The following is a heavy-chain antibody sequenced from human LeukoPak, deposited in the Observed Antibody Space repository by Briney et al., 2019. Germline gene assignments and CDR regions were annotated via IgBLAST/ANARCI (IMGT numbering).Heavy chain of an antibody. Sequence: PSETLSLTCAVSGGSISSSNWWSWVRQPPGKGLGWIGEIYHSGSTNYNPSLKSRVTISVDKSKNQFSLKLSSVTAADTAVYYCAKKANYYGSGRSESWGQGTLVTVSS. CDR3: AKKANYYGSGRSES. CDR1: GGSISSSNW. CDR2: IYHSGST. V-gene: IGHV4-4*02. J-gene: IGHJ5*02. D-gene: IGHD3-10*01.